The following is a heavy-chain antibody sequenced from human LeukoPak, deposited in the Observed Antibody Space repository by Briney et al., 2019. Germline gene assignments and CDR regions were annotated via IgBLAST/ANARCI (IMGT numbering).Heavy chain of an antibody. CDR1: GFTFRTYW. Sequence: RSGGSLRLSCAVSGFTFRTYWMHWVRHLPGEGLVWVSRINEDGSITNYADSVKGRFSISRDNAKNTLYLQMNSLRAEDTAVYSCGRDLGGRTGYWGQGTLVTVSS. CDR3: GRDLGGRTGY. D-gene: IGHD1-26*01. J-gene: IGHJ4*02. V-gene: IGHV3-74*01. CDR2: INEDGSIT.